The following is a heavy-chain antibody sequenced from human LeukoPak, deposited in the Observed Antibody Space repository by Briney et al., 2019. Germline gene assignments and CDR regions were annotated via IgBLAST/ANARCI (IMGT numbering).Heavy chain of an antibody. D-gene: IGHD3-9*01. V-gene: IGHV3-21*01. CDR1: GFTFSSYS. J-gene: IGHJ5*02. CDR3: ARAPGDILTGHPWFDP. Sequence: GGSLRLSCAASGFTFSSYSMNWVRQAPGKGLEWVSSISSSSSYIYYADSVKGRFTISRDKAKNSLYLQMNSLRAEDTAVYYCARAPGDILTGHPWFDPWGQGTLVTVSS. CDR2: ISSSSSYI.